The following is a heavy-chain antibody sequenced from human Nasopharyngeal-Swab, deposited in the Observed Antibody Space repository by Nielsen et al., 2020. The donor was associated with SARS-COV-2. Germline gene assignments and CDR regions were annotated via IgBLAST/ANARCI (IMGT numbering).Heavy chain of an antibody. CDR2: ISGSGDNR. CDR3: ARESGSSFVFWGYGMDV. J-gene: IGHJ6*02. CDR1: GFTFSSYA. Sequence: GESLKISCAASGFTFSSYAMSWVRQVPGKGLEWVSGISGSGDNRYYAASVKGRFTISRDNSKNTLYLQMNSLRAEDTAVYYCARESGSSFVFWGYGMDVWGQGTTVTVSS. V-gene: IGHV3-23*01. D-gene: IGHD6-13*01.